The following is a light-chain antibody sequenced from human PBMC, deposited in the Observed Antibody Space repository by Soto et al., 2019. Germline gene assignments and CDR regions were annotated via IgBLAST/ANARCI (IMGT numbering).Light chain of an antibody. CDR2: ANS. J-gene: IGLJ1*01. Sequence: VVTQPPSVSGAPGQRVTISCTGSSSNIGAGYDVHWYLQLPGTAPKLLIFANSFRPSGVPDRFSGSKSGTSASLAITGLQAEDEADYYCQSYDSSLSAYVFGTGTKLTVL. CDR3: QSYDSSLSAYV. CDR1: SSNIGAGYD. V-gene: IGLV1-40*01.